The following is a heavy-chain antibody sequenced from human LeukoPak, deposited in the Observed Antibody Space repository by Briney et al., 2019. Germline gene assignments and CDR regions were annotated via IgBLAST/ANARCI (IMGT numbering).Heavy chain of an antibody. V-gene: IGHV3-23*01. Sequence: PGGSLRLSSATSGFTFGSHAMSWVRQAPGKGLEWVSSISAGGGGTSYADSVKGRITISRDNSKNTVYLQMNSLRAEDTAVYFCVKTFQYSSNWYDYWGQGTLVTVSS. CDR2: ISAGGGGT. J-gene: IGHJ5*01. CDR1: GFTFGSHA. CDR3: VKTFQYSSNWYDY. D-gene: IGHD6-6*01.